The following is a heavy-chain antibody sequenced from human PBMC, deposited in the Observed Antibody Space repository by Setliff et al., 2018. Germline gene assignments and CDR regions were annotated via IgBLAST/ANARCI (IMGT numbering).Heavy chain of an antibody. CDR2: FYHGGSA. V-gene: IGHV4-38-2*01. J-gene: IGHJ4*02. CDR1: GYSISSGYY. CDR3: ARGRNVAARLFDS. D-gene: IGHD6-6*01. Sequence: PSETLSLTCAVSGYSISSGYYWGWIRQPPGKGLEWIGGFYHGGSAHYNPSLRSRVTISVDTSKNQFSLKVTSVTAADTAVYFCARGRNVAARLFDSWGQGTLVTVSS.